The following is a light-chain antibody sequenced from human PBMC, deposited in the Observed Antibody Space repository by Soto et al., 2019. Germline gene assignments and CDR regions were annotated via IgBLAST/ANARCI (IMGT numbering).Light chain of an antibody. CDR1: SSDVGRYNY. CDR3: SSYTTSGTLS. CDR2: DVS. V-gene: IGLV2-14*03. J-gene: IGLJ2*01. Sequence: QSALTQPASVSGSPGQSITISCTGTSSDVGRYNYVSWYQQHPGKAPKLMIYDVSNRPSGVSNRFSGSKSGDTASLTISGLQAEDEADYYCSSYTTSGTLSFGGGTKLTVL.